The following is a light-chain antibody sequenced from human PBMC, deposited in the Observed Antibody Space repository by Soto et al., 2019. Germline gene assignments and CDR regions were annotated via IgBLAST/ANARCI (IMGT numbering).Light chain of an antibody. CDR3: QQSYSTPPIT. CDR1: QNISSW. J-gene: IGKJ5*01. CDR2: DAS. V-gene: IGKV1-39*01. Sequence: GDRGTITFRDSQNISSWLAWYQQKAGKAPKSLIYDASSLESGVPSRFSGSGSGTDLTLTISSLQPEDFANYYCQQSYSTPPITFGQGTRLEIK.